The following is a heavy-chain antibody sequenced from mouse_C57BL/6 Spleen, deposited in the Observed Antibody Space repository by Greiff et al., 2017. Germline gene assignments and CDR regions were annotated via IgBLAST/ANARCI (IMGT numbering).Heavy chain of an antibody. J-gene: IGHJ4*01. CDR2: INYDGSST. V-gene: IGHV5-16*01. CDR1: GFTFSDYY. Sequence: EVHLVESEGGLVQPGSSMKLSCTASGFTFSDYYMAWVRQVPEKGLEWVANINYDGSSTYYLDSLKSRFIISRDNAKNILYLQMSSLKSEDTATYYCARAQATGYYYAMDYWGQGTSVTVSS. CDR3: ARAQATGYYYAMDY. D-gene: IGHD3-2*02.